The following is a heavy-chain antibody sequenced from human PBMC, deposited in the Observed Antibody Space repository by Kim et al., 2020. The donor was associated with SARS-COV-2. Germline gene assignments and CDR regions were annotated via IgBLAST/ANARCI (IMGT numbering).Heavy chain of an antibody. CDR1: GYTFPTYG. Sequence: ASVKVSCKSSGYTFPTYGLNWVRQAPGQALEWRGWINVNTGNPTYAQGFIGRFVFSLDTSVTTAYLQISTLKAEDTAVYYCASGNTGRIDYWGQGTLVTV. CDR2: INVNTGNP. D-gene: IGHD1-7*01. V-gene: IGHV7-4-1*02. J-gene: IGHJ4*02. CDR3: ASGNTGRIDY.